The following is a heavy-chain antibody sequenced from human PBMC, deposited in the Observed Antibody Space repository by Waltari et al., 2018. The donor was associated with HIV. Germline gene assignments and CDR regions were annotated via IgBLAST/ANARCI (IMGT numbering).Heavy chain of an antibody. D-gene: IGHD3-22*01. CDR3: AHILTHYDTNGHYWSPNGFDI. V-gene: IGHV2-5*01. CDR2: IYWNDDK. CDR1: GFSLSPTGVG. Sequence: QITLKESGPTLVRPTQTLTLTCRFSGFSLSPTGVGVGWLRPSPGKALECLGLIYWNDDKRYSPSLKSRLNITKDTSRNQVVLILTNMDPEDTATYYCAHILTHYDTNGHYWSPNGFDIWGQGTMVSVSS. J-gene: IGHJ3*02.